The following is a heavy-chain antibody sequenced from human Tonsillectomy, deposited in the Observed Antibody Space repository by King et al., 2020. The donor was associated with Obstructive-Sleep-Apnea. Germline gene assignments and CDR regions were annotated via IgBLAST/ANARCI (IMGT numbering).Heavy chain of an antibody. D-gene: IGHD3-22*01. CDR3: ARGYDSSGYYLHY. V-gene: IGHV4-34*01. Sequence: VQLQQWGAGLLKPSETLSLTCAVYGGSFSGYYCSWIRQPPGKGLEWIGEISHSGSTNYDPTLTSRVTISVDTSKNQFSLKLGSVTAAATAVYYCARGYDSSGYYLHYWGQGTLVTVSS. J-gene: IGHJ4*02. CDR1: GGSFSGYY. CDR2: ISHSGST.